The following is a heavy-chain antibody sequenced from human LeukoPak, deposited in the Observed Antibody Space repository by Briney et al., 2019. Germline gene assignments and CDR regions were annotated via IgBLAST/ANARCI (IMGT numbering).Heavy chain of an antibody. Sequence: GGSLRLSCAASGFTFSSYSMNWVRQTPGKGLEWVSSIGTRRTSIYYADSVKGRFTISRDNAKNSLYLQMNSLRAEDTAVYYCARDLGYYRADYWGQGTLVTVSS. V-gene: IGHV3-21*01. CDR3: ARDLGYYRADY. D-gene: IGHD1-26*01. J-gene: IGHJ4*02. CDR1: GFTFSSYS. CDR2: IGTRRTSI.